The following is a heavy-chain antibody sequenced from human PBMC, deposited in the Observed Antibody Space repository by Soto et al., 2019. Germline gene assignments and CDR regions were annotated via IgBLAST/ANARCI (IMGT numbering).Heavy chain of an antibody. V-gene: IGHV4-34*01. CDR2: INHSGST. D-gene: IGHD2-2*01. CDR1: GGSFSGYY. CDR3: ASVTSRGGSY. Sequence: QVQLQQWGAGLLKPSETLSLTCAVYGGSFSGYYWSWIRQPPGKGLEWTGEINHSGSTNYNPSLTSRVTISVDTSKTQFSLKLRSVTAADTAVYYCASVTSRGGSYWGQGTLVTVSS. J-gene: IGHJ4*02.